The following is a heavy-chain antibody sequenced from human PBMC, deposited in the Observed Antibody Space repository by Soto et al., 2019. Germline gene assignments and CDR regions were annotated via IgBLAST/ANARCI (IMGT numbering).Heavy chain of an antibody. V-gene: IGHV1-69*13. CDR1: GGTFSSYA. CDR3: ARDPRGCQGGTSCYFRPHNWFDP. Sequence: SVKVSCKASGGTFSSYAISWVRQAPGQGLEWMGEIIPIFGTANYAQKFQGRVTITANESTSTAYMELSSLRSEDTAVYYCARDPRGCQGGTSCYFRPHNWFDPWGQGTLVTAPQ. J-gene: IGHJ5*02. CDR2: IIPIFGTA. D-gene: IGHD2-2*01.